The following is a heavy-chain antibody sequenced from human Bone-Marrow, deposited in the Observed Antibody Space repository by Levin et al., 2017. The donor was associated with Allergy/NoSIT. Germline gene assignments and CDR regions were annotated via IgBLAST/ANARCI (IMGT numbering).Heavy chain of an antibody. CDR1: GGSISSGDYY. CDR2: IHYSGST. CDR3: ARVEMGTTFHFRN. Sequence: SETLSLTCTVSGGSISSGDYYWHWIRQSPGKGLEWIGHIHYSGSTKYKSSLKSRVTISVDTSKNQFSLQLTSVTATDTAVYYCARVEMGTTFHFRNWGQGTLVTVSS. D-gene: IGHD1/OR15-1a*01. V-gene: IGHV4-30-4*08. J-gene: IGHJ4*02.